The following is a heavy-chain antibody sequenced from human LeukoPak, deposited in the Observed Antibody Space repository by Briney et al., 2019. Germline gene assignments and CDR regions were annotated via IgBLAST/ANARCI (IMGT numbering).Heavy chain of an antibody. CDR2: IIPIFGTA. CDR1: GGTFSSYA. Sequence: ASVKVSCKASGGTFSSYAISWVRQAPGQGLEWMGGIIPIFGTANYAQKFQGRVTITADESTSTAYMELSSLRSEDTAVYYCARGEYDYAWGSYYDGYYFDYWGQGTLVTVSS. J-gene: IGHJ4*02. V-gene: IGHV1-69*13. CDR3: ARGEYDYAWGSYYDGYYFDY. D-gene: IGHD3-16*01.